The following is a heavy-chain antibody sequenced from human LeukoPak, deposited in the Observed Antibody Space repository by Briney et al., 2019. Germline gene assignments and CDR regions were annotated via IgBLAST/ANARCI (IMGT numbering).Heavy chain of an antibody. J-gene: IGHJ6*02. CDR2: INPSGGST. Sequence: ASVKVSCKASGYTFTSYYMHWVRQAPGQGLEWMGIINPSGGSTSYAQKFQGRVTMTRDTSTSTVYMEPSSLRSEDTAVYYCARDRITGTWDYYYGMDVWGQGTTVTVSS. D-gene: IGHD1-7*01. CDR3: ARDRITGTWDYYYGMDV. V-gene: IGHV1-46*01. CDR1: GYTFTSYY.